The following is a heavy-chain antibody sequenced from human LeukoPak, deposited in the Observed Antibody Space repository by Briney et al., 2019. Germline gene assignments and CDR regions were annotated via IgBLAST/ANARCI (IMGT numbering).Heavy chain of an antibody. CDR2: IKEDGSEK. Sequence: GGSLRLSCAASGFTFSSYWMTWVRQAPGKGLELVANIKEDGSEKYYVDSVKGRFTISRDNAKNSLYLQMNSLRAEDTAVYYCAELGITMIGGVWGKGTTVTISS. V-gene: IGHV3-7*01. J-gene: IGHJ6*04. CDR1: GFTFSSYW. D-gene: IGHD3-10*02. CDR3: AELGITMIGGV.